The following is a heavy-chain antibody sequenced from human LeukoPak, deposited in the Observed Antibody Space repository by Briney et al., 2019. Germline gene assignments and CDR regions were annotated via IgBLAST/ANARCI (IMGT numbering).Heavy chain of an antibody. CDR2: INHSGST. Sequence: PSETLSLTCAVYGGSFSGYYWSWIRQPPGKGLEWIGEINHSGSTNYNPSLKSRVTISVDTSKNQFSLKLSSVTAADTAVYYCAAEVGATTPRNYWGQGTLVTVSS. CDR1: GGSFSGYY. CDR3: AAEVGATTPRNY. J-gene: IGHJ4*02. D-gene: IGHD1-26*01. V-gene: IGHV4-34*01.